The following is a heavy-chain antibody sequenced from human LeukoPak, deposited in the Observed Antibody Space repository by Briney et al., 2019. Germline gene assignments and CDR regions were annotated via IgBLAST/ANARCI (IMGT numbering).Heavy chain of an antibody. Sequence: ASVKVSCKASGYTFTGYYVHWVRQAPGQGLEWMGWINPNSGGTNYAQKFQGRVTMTRDTSISTAYMELSRLRSDDTAVYYCARDGTSIAAVDYWGQGTLVTVSS. J-gene: IGHJ4*02. D-gene: IGHD6-6*01. CDR2: INPNSGGT. CDR3: ARDGTSIAAVDY. CDR1: GYTFTGYY. V-gene: IGHV1-2*02.